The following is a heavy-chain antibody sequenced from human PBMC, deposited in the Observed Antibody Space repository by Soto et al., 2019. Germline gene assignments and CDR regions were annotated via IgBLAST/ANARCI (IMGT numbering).Heavy chain of an antibody. V-gene: IGHV3-23*01. Sequence: PGGSLRLPCDAARLPFWPYSLRLVRPAPRKGLEWVSGISGSGTATYYTDSVMGRFTVSRDNSKDTLFLQMNALRVEDTAVYYCAKTRLYDNNEYHRDGFDVWGPGTAVTVSS. CDR2: ISGSGTAT. J-gene: IGHJ3*01. CDR1: RLPFWPYS. D-gene: IGHD3-22*01. CDR3: AKTRLYDNNEYHRDGFDV.